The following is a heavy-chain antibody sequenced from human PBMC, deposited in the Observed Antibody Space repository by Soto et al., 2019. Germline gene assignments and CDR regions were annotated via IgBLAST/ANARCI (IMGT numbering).Heavy chain of an antibody. CDR3: ARGFLILGIDV. CDR1: GGSISSSNW. V-gene: IGHV4-4*02. J-gene: IGHJ6*02. Sequence: QVQLQESGPGLVKPSGTLSLTCAVSGGSISSSNWWSWVRQPPGKGLEWIGEIYHSGSTNYNPSLTSPVPISVDKAETQFSLKLSSVTAADTAVYYCARGFLILGIDVWGPRTTVTVSS. CDR2: IYHSGST. D-gene: IGHD3-16*01.